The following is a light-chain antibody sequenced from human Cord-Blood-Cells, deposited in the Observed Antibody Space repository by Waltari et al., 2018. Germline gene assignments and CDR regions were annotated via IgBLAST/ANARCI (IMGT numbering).Light chain of an antibody. CDR3: HQSSSLPCT. CDR1: QSIGSS. J-gene: IGKJ1*01. V-gene: IGKV6-21*01. Sequence: EIVLTPSPPLPSVTPNEKVTITCRASQSIGSSLHWDQQKPDQSPQLRIKYASQSFSGVPSRFSGSGSGTDFTLTINSLEAEDAATYYCHQSSSLPCTFGQGTKVEIK. CDR2: YAS.